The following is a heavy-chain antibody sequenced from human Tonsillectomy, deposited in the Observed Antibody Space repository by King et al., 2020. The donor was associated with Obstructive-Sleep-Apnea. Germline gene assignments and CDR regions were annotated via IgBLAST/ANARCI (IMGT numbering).Heavy chain of an antibody. CDR2: IRSKANSYAT. Sequence: LQLVQSGGGLVQPGGSLKLSCAASGFTFSGSAMYWVRQASGKGLEWVGRIRSKANSYATAYAASVKGRFTISRDDSKNTAYLQMNSLKTEDTAVYYCTRGTGQWLTPYYYYGMDVWGQGTTVTVSS. J-gene: IGHJ6*02. V-gene: IGHV3-73*01. CDR1: GFTFSGSA. D-gene: IGHD6-19*01. CDR3: TRGTGQWLTPYYYYGMDV.